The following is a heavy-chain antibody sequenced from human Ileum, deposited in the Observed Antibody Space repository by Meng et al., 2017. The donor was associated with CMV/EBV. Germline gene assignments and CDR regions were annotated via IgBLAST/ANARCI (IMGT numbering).Heavy chain of an antibody. D-gene: IGHD3-22*01. CDR3: TTGTNDSRTLHY. CDR1: GFSFSNAW. Sequence: GGSLTLSCAASGFSFSNAWMYWIRQAPGKGLEWVGRIKTKTDGGTTDYAAPVKGRFTISRDDSKNTLYLQMNSLKTEDTALYYCTTGTNDSRTLHYWGQGTLVTVSS. J-gene: IGHJ4*02. V-gene: IGHV3-15*01. CDR2: IKTKTDGGTT.